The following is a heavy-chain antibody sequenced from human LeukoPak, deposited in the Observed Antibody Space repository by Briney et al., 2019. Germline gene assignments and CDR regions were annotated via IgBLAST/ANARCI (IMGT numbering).Heavy chain of an antibody. CDR1: GFTFSSYW. V-gene: IGHV3-74*01. CDR2: INNDGSST. Sequence: GGSLRLSCGASGFTFSSYWMHWVRQAPGKGLVWVSRINNDGSSTSYADSVQGRFTISRDNAKNSLYLQMNSLRAEDTAVYYCARLDILTGYYPDYWGQGTLVTVSS. J-gene: IGHJ4*02. CDR3: ARLDILTGYYPDY. D-gene: IGHD3-9*01.